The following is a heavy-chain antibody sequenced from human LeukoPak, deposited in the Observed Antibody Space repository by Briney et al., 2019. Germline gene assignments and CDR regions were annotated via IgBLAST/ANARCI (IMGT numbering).Heavy chain of an antibody. CDR1: SYTFTSYV. V-gene: IGHV1-69*04. CDR2: IIPFLDIA. CDR3: ARCHSGATTGNSYFDL. D-gene: IGHD1-26*01. J-gene: IGHJ2*01. Sequence: SVKVSCKASSYTFTSYVISWVRQAPGQGLEWMGRIIPFLDIANYTQKFQDRVTITADKSTSTAYMELKSLRSDDTAVYYCARCHSGATTGNSYFDLWGRGTLVTVSS.